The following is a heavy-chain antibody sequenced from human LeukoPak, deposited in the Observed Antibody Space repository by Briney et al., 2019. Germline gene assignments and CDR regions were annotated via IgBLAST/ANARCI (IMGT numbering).Heavy chain of an antibody. Sequence: SETLSLTCAVYGGXFSGYYCSWIRQPPGKGLEWIGAINHSGSTNYNPSLKSRVTISVDTSKNQFSLKLSSVTAADTAVYYCARGPYGDYAWFDPWGQGTLVTVSS. V-gene: IGHV4-34*01. CDR2: INHSGST. D-gene: IGHD4-17*01. J-gene: IGHJ5*02. CDR3: ARGPYGDYAWFDP. CDR1: GGXFSGYY.